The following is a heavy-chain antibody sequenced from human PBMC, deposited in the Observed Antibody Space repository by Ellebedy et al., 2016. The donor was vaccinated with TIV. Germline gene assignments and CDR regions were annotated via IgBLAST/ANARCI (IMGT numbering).Heavy chain of an antibody. J-gene: IGHJ4*02. CDR3: ARRKGDGAYVYYFDS. CDR2: IGDTAHNT. V-gene: IGHV3-23*01. D-gene: IGHD4-17*01. CDR1: GFTFSNYA. Sequence: GGSLRLXXAASGFTFSNYAMTWVRQAPGKGLEWVSGIGDTAHNTYYVDSVKGRFTVSRDNSQNTLYLQMNSLRVEDTAVYYCARRKGDGAYVYYFDSWGQGTLVTVSS.